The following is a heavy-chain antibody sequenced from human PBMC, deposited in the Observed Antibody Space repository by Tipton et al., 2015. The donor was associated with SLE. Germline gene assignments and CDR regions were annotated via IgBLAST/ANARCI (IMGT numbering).Heavy chain of an antibody. CDR2: TSESGAGT. CDR3: AKGVVVTFGGVMGY. CDR1: GFTFWSHD. D-gene: IGHD3-16*01. Sequence: GSLRLSCATSGFTFWSHDMGWVRQAPGKGLEWVSVTSESGAGTHYINSVRGRFTISRDISRDILYLQMISLRAEDTAVYYCAKGVVVTFGGVMGYWGQGTLVTVSS. J-gene: IGHJ4*02. V-gene: IGHV3-23*01.